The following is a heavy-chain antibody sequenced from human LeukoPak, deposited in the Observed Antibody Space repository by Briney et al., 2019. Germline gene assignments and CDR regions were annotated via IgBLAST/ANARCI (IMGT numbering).Heavy chain of an antibody. V-gene: IGHV1-46*01. Sequence: ASVKVSCKASGYTFTSDYMHWVRQAPGQGLEWMGIINPSGGGTIYAQKFQGRVTMTRDTSTSTVYMELSTLRSEDTAVYYCARELGPYSGYTFDHWGQGTLVTVSS. CDR2: INPSGGGT. D-gene: IGHD5-12*01. CDR1: GYTFTSDY. CDR3: ARELGPYSGYTFDH. J-gene: IGHJ4*02.